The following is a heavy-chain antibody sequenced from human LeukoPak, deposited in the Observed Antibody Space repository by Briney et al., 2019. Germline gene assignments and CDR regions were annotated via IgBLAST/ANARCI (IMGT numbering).Heavy chain of an antibody. CDR3: ARRAVDNSYYYYMDV. Sequence: PRASVKVSCKASGYTFTGYYMHWVRQAPGQGLEWMGWINPNSGGTNYAQKFQGRVTMTRDTSISTAYMELSRLRSDDTAVYYCARRAVDNSYYYYMDVWGKGTTVTVSS. J-gene: IGHJ6*03. D-gene: IGHD6-19*01. CDR2: INPNSGGT. V-gene: IGHV1-2*02. CDR1: GYTFTGYY.